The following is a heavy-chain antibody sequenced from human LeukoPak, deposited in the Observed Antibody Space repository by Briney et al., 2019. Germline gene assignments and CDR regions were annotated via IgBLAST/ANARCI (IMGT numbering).Heavy chain of an antibody. CDR2: IYSGGDT. CDR1: GFIVSGTY. CDR3: ARGSCSNIRCHDAFDI. V-gene: IGHV3-53*01. J-gene: IGHJ3*02. Sequence: GGSLRLSCAASGFIVSGTYMTWVRQAPGEGLECVSIIYSGGDTYYTDSVKGRFSVTIANSKNTLYLQMNSLRVDDTAVYYCARGSCSNIRCHDAFDIWGQGTMVTVSS. D-gene: IGHD2-2*01.